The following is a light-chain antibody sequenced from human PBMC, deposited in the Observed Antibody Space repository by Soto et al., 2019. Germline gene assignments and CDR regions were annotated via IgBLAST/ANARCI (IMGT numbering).Light chain of an antibody. J-gene: IGLJ1*01. CDR3: SSYAGSNNFEV. CDR2: EVS. CDR1: SSEFGGYNY. Sequence: QSALTQPPSASGSPGQSVTISCTGTSSEFGGYNYVSWYQQHPGKAPKLMIYEVSKRPSGVPDRFSGSKSGNTASLTVSGLQAEDEADYYCSSYAGSNNFEVFGTGTKVTVL. V-gene: IGLV2-8*01.